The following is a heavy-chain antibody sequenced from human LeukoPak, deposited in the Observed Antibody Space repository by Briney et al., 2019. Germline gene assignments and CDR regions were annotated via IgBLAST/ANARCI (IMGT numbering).Heavy chain of an antibody. D-gene: IGHD6-13*01. J-gene: IGHJ6*02. Sequence: SETLSLTCTVSGGSIKSHYWSWIGQTPGKGLEWIGCIYESGSTYHNPSLKSRVTISVDMSKNQFSLKVSSVTAADTAVYYCARGGSSWSYAMDVWGQGTRVTASS. V-gene: IGHV4-59*11. CDR3: ARGGSSWSYAMDV. CDR1: GGSIKSHY. CDR2: IYESGST.